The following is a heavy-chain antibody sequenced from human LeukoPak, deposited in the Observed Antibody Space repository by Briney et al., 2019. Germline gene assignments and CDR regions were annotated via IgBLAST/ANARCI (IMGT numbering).Heavy chain of an antibody. Sequence: ASVKVSCKASGYTFTGYYMHWVRQAPGQGLEWMGWINPNSGGTNYAQKFQGRVTMTRDTSISTAYMELSRLRSDDTAVYYCARDPLRRGYSGYDWGAFDIWGQGTMVTVSS. CDR2: INPNSGGT. D-gene: IGHD5-12*01. V-gene: IGHV1-2*02. J-gene: IGHJ3*02. CDR1: GYTFTGYY. CDR3: ARDPLRRGYSGYDWGAFDI.